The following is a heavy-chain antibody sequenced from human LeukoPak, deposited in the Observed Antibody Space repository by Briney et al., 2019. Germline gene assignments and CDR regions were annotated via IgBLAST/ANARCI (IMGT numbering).Heavy chain of an antibody. Sequence: ASVKVSCKASGYTFTGYYMHWVRQAPGQGLEWMGWINPNSGATNCAQKFQGRVTMTRDTSISTAYMELSRLRSDDTAVYYCARDKKYDSSGCDYWGQGTLVTVSS. CDR1: GYTFTGYY. D-gene: IGHD3-22*01. V-gene: IGHV1-2*02. CDR2: INPNSGAT. J-gene: IGHJ4*02. CDR3: ARDKKYDSSGCDY.